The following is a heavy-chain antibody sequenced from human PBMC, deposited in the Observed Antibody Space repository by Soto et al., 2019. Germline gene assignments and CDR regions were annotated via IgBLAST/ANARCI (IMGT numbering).Heavy chain of an antibody. J-gene: IGHJ6*03. CDR3: AGTTSHQWYHVDV. D-gene: IGHD1-7*01. CDR1: GDSVSSNSAA. CDR2: TYYRSRWYN. V-gene: IGHV6-1*01. Sequence: SQTLSLTCAISGDSVSSNSAAWNWIRLSPSRGLEWLARTYYRSRWYNDYAVSVRSRITVNPDTSKNQFSLQLTSVTPEDTAVYYCAGTTSHQWYHVDVWGKGTTVTVSS.